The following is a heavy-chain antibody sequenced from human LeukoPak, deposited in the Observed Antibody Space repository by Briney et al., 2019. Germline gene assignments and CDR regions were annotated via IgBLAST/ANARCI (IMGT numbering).Heavy chain of an antibody. CDR3: ASVYYDIMTGYYTGGDNWFDP. Sequence: SETLSLTCTVSGGSMSSSSYYWGWIRQPPGKGLEWIGSIYYSGSTYYNPSLKSRVTISVDTSKNQFSLKLSSVTAADTAVYYCASVYYDIMTGYYTGGDNWFDPWGQGTLVTVSS. V-gene: IGHV4-39*07. J-gene: IGHJ5*02. D-gene: IGHD3-9*01. CDR1: GGSMSSSSYY. CDR2: IYYSGST.